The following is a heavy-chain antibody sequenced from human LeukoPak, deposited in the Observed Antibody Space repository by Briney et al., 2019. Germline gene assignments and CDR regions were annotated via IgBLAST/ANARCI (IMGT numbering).Heavy chain of an antibody. V-gene: IGHV4-61*02. CDR1: GGSISSGSYY. D-gene: IGHD5-24*01. Sequence: SQTLSLTCTVSGGSISSGSYYWRWIRQPAGKGLEWIGRIYTSGSTNYNPSLKSRVTISVDTSKNQFSLKLSSVTAADTAVYYCARDSRWLQSLDNWGQGTLVTVSS. CDR3: ARDSRWLQSLDN. J-gene: IGHJ4*02. CDR2: IYTSGST.